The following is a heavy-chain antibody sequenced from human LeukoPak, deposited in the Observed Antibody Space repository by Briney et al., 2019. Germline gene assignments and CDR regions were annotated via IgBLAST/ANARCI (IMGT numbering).Heavy chain of an antibody. J-gene: IGHJ4*01. CDR3: ARDRICSSTSCYTPDY. CDR1: GASISSYY. D-gene: IGHD2-2*02. CDR2: IYYSGST. V-gene: IGHV4-59*12. Sequence: PSETLSLTCTASGASISSYYWSWIRQPPGKGLEWIEYIYYSGSTNYNPSLKSRVTISVDTSKNQFSLKLSSVTAADTAVYYCARDRICSSTSCYTPDYWGPGTLVTVSS.